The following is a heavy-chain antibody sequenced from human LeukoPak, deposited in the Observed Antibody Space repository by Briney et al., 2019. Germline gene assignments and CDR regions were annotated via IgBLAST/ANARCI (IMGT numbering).Heavy chain of an antibody. D-gene: IGHD6-13*01. CDR3: ARGNRLYSSSWYSLAFDI. J-gene: IGHJ3*02. Sequence: GASVKVSCKASGYTFTSYDINWVRQAPGQGLEWMGWTDPISGYTGYAQKFQGRVTMTRNTSISTAYMELSSLRSEDTAVYYCARGNRLYSSSWYSLAFDIWGQGTMVTVSS. CDR2: TDPISGYT. CDR1: GYTFTSYD. V-gene: IGHV1-8*01.